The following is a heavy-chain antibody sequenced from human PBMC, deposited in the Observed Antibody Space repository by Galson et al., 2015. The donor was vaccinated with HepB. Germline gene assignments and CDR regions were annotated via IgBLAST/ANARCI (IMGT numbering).Heavy chain of an antibody. CDR2: ISGGGGST. J-gene: IGHJ3*02. CDR1: GFTFSSDA. CDR3: AKKPADAFDM. Sequence: SLRLSCAASGFTFSSDAMSWVRQAPGKGLEWVSNISGGGGSTYYADSVKGRFTISRDNSKNTLYLQMNSLRAEDTALYYCAKKPADAFDMWGQGTMVTVSS. V-gene: IGHV3-23*01.